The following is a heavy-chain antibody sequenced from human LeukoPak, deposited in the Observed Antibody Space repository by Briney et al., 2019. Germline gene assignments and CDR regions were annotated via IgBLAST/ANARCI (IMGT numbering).Heavy chain of an antibody. D-gene: IGHD2-8*01. CDR2: INPNSGGT. CDR1: GYTFTGYY. CDR3: ARDIGVLMVYAAEGDY. J-gene: IGHJ4*02. Sequence: ASVKVSCKASGYTFTGYYMHWVRQAPGQGLEWMGWINPNSGGTNYAQKFQGRVTMTRDTSISTAYMKLSRLRSDDTAVYYCARDIGVLMVYAAEGDYWGQGTLVTVSS. V-gene: IGHV1-2*02.